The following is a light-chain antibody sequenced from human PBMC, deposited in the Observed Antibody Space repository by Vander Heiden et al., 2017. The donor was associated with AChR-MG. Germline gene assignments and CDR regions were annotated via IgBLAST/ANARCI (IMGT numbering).Light chain of an antibody. V-gene: IGKV2-28*01. J-gene: IGKJ1*01. CDR3: MQALQTPWT. CDR2: LGF. Sequence: DIVMTQSPLSLPVTPGEPASISCRSSQSLLHSSGYHYVDWYLQKPGQSPQLLIYLGFNRASGVPDRFSGSESGTDFTLRISRVEAEDVGVYYCMQALQTPWTFGQGTKVEIK. CDR1: QSLLHSSGYHY.